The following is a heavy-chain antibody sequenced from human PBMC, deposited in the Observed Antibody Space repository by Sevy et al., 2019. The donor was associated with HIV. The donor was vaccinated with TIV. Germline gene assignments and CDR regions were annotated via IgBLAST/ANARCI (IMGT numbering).Heavy chain of an antibody. CDR3: ARLTTQPTSDLYGMDV. V-gene: IGHV1-2*02. J-gene: IGHJ6*02. D-gene: IGHD4-4*01. CDR1: GYIFTDYY. Sequence: ASVKVSCKASGYIFTDYYIHWVRQAPGQGLEWMAWINSDSGVTNYAQRFQGEVTVTRDTSLSPAYLELGRLKSNDTAIYYCARLTTQPTSDLYGMDVWGQGTRVTVSS. CDR2: INSDSGVT.